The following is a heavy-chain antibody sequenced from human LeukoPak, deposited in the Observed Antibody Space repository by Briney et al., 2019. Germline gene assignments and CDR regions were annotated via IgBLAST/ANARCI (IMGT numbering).Heavy chain of an antibody. CDR2: IRQDGSEK. CDR1: GFFSNHW. D-gene: IGHD3-10*01. CDR3: ARGGNKYGYFDY. J-gene: IGHJ4*02. V-gene: IGHV3-7*01. Sequence: PGGSLRLSCAASGFFSNHWMTWVRQAPGKGLEWVANIRQDGSEKYYVDSVKGRFTISRDNAKNSLYLEMNSLTAEDTAVYYCARGGNKYGYFDYWGQGNLVTVSS.